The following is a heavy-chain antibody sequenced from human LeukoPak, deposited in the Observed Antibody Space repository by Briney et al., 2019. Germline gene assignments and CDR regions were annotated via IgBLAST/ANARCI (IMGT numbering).Heavy chain of an antibody. Sequence: PGRSLRLSCAASGFTFSSYGVHWVRQAPGKGLEWVAVLWYDGSNKYYADSVKGRFTISRDNSKNTLYLQMNSLRAEDTAVYYCARGPYSSGWYSRDNYGMDVWGQGTTVTVSS. V-gene: IGHV3-33*01. CDR3: ARGPYSSGWYSRDNYGMDV. CDR2: LWYDGSNK. J-gene: IGHJ6*02. D-gene: IGHD6-19*01. CDR1: GFTFSSYG.